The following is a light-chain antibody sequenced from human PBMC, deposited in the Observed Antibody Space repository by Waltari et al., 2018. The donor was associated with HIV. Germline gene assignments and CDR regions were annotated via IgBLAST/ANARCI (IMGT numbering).Light chain of an antibody. Sequence: QSVLTQPPSASGTPGQRVPISCSGSSSNIRSNSVNWYQQLPGTAPKLLIYSNNQRPAGGPDRFSGAKSGTSASLASSGLQSEDEADYYCAAWDDSLNGPVFGGGTKLTVL. CDR2: SNN. CDR3: AAWDDSLNGPV. V-gene: IGLV1-44*01. J-gene: IGLJ2*01. CDR1: SSNIRSNS.